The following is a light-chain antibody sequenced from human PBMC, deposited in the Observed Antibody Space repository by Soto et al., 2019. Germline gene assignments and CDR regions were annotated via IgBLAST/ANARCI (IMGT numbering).Light chain of an antibody. Sequence: IVMTHSPLSLPVIPGEPASISCRASQSLLHSNGYNWLDWYLQKPGQSPQLLIHLGSNRAPGVPDRFSGSGSGTDFTLKFSRVEAEDVGVYYCMQALQTPLTFGGGTKVEIK. CDR3: MQALQTPLT. CDR2: LGS. J-gene: IGKJ4*01. V-gene: IGKV2-28*01. CDR1: QSLLHSNGYNW.